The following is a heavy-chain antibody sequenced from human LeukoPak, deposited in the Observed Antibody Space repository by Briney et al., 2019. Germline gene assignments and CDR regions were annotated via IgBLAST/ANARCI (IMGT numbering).Heavy chain of an antibody. Sequence: GGSLRLSCAASGFTISSYGMHWVRQAPGKGLEWVAFMRFDGSSTYYADSVKGRFTISRDISKNTLYLQMNSLRVEDTALYYCAKGLGALDLWGQGTLVTVSS. CDR2: MRFDGSST. D-gene: IGHD4/OR15-4a*01. CDR3: AKGLGALDL. V-gene: IGHV3-30*02. J-gene: IGHJ5*02. CDR1: GFTISSYG.